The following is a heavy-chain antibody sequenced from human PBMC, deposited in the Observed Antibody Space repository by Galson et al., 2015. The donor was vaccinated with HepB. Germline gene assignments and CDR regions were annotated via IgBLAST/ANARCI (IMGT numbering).Heavy chain of an antibody. V-gene: IGHV3-33*01. D-gene: IGHD2-21*02. CDR3: VREKGESGGDCLDY. J-gene: IGHJ4*02. CDR2: IWYDGSNK. CDR1: GFIFSSCA. Sequence: SLRLSCAASGFIFSSCAMHWVRQAPGKGLEWVAVIWYDGSNKHYADSVRGRFTISRDNSRNTLYLQMNNLRAEDTAVYYCVREKGESGGDCLDYWGQGTLVTVSS.